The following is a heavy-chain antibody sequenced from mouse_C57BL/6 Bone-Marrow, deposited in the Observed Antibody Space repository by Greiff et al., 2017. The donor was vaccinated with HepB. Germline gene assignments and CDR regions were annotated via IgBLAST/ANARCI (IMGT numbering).Heavy chain of an antibody. CDR3: AYIYYDYDRGYYAMDY. V-gene: IGHV1-26*01. D-gene: IGHD2-4*01. Sequence: EVQLQQSGPELVKPGASVKISCKASGYTFTDYYMNWVKQSHGKSLEWIGDINPNNGGTSYNQKFKGKATLTVDKSSSTAYMELRSLTSEDSAVYYCAYIYYDYDRGYYAMDYWGQGTSVTVSS. CDR1: GYTFTDYY. J-gene: IGHJ4*01. CDR2: INPNNGGT.